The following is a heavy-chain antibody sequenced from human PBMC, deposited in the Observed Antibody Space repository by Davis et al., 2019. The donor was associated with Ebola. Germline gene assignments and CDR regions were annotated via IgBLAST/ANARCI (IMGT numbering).Heavy chain of an antibody. CDR2: IIPIFGTA. Sequence: SVKVSCKASGGTFSSYAISWVRQAPGQGLEWMGGIIPIFGTANYAQKFQGRVTITADESTSTAYMELSSLRSEDTAVYYCARAGGAYCGGDCYYYYYGMDVWGQGTTVTVSS. V-gene: IGHV1-69*13. J-gene: IGHJ6*02. D-gene: IGHD2-21*02. CDR3: ARAGGAYCGGDCYYYYYGMDV. CDR1: GGTFSSYA.